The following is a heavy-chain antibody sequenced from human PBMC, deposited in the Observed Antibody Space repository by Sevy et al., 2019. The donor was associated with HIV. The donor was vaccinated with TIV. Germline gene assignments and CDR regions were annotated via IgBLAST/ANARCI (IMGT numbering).Heavy chain of an antibody. CDR1: GFTFSSYT. J-gene: IGHJ4*02. CDR2: ISSSSSYI. V-gene: IGHV3-21*01. CDR3: AREIFGVVTQDLEGGSFDY. Sequence: GGSLRLSCAASGFTFSSYTMNWVRQAPGKGLEWVSSISSSSSYIYYADSVKGRFTISRDNAKNSLYLQMNSLRAEDTAVYYCAREIFGVVTQDLEGGSFDYWGQGTLVTVSS. D-gene: IGHD3-3*01.